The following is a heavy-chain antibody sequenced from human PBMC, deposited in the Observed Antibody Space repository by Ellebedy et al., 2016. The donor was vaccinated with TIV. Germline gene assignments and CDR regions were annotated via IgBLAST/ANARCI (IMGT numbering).Heavy chain of an antibody. D-gene: IGHD3-9*01. J-gene: IGHJ5*02. CDR1: GGSFSGYY. V-gene: IGHV4-34*01. Sequence: SETLSLXCAVYGGSFSGYYWSWIRQPPGKGLEWIGEINHSGSTNYNPSLKGRVTISVDTSKNHFSLKLSSVTAADTAVYYYARAYYDILTGPKDPKFDPWGQGTLVTVSS. CDR2: INHSGST. CDR3: ARAYYDILTGPKDPKFDP.